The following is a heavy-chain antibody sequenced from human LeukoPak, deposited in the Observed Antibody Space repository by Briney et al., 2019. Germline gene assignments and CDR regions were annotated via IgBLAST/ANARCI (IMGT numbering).Heavy chain of an antibody. Sequence: PSETLSLTCSVSGGSISSTSYYWGWIRQPPGKGLEWIGTFDYSGSTYYNPSLKSRVTLSVGTSKHQFSLKLTSVTAADAAVYYCASSVGSTGYWGQGTLVTVSS. V-gene: IGHV4-39*07. CDR1: GGSISSTSYY. CDR2: FDYSGST. D-gene: IGHD1-26*01. J-gene: IGHJ4*02. CDR3: ASSVGSTGY.